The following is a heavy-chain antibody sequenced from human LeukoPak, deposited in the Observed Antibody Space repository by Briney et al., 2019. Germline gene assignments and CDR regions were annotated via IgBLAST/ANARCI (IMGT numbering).Heavy chain of an antibody. CDR3: ARDLTRWGFDP. CDR1: GGCLRSYY. D-gene: IGHD4-11*01. J-gene: IGHJ5*02. CDR2: IYYSGSP. Sequence: SENLSLTCCVYGGCLRSYYWSWVRQPPGKGLGWIGYIYYSGSPNYIPALKCRVTISVDTYKTQFSLKLSSVTAADTAVYYCARDLTRWGFDPWGQGTLVTVSS. V-gene: IGHV4-59*01.